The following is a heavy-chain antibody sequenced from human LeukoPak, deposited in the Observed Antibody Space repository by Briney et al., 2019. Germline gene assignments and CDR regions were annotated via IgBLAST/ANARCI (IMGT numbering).Heavy chain of an antibody. CDR3: AKRTRITMIVGAAFDI. V-gene: IGHV3-23*01. CDR1: GFPFSTFA. D-gene: IGHD3-22*01. CDR2: LTDTGDNT. Sequence: PGGSLRLSCAASGFPFSTFAMSWVRQAPGKGLEWVSSLTDTGDNTFTADSVKGRFTISRDNSKNTLYLQMNSLRVEDTAVYHCAKRTRITMIVGAAFDIWGQGTMVTVSS. J-gene: IGHJ3*02.